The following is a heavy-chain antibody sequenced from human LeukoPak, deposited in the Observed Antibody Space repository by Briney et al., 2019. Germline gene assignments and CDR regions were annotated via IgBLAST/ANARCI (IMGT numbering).Heavy chain of an antibody. CDR3: ARHDYLGD. CDR2: IKIDGST. V-gene: IGHV3-53*01. J-gene: IGHJ4*02. Sequence: GGSLRLSCAASGFTFSDHFLAWVRQAPGKGLEWVSLIKIDGSTYYPDSVKGRFTISRDNSKNMVYLQMNSLRAEDTAVYYCARHDYLGDWGQRTLVTVSS. CDR1: GFTFSDHF.